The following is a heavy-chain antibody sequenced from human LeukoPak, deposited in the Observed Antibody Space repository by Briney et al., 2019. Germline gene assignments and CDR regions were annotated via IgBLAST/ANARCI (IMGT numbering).Heavy chain of an antibody. V-gene: IGHV3-66*01. Sequence: PGGSLSLSCAASGFTVSSNYMSWVRQAPGEGLGWVSVIYSGGSTYHADSVKGRFTISRYNTKNTLYLQMNSQRAEHTAVYYCARVEVGVCSGGSCYPGAGYYYYGMDVWGQGTTVTVSS. CDR3: ARVEVGVCSGGSCYPGAGYYYYGMDV. D-gene: IGHD2-15*01. CDR2: IYSGGST. J-gene: IGHJ6*02. CDR1: GFTVSSNY.